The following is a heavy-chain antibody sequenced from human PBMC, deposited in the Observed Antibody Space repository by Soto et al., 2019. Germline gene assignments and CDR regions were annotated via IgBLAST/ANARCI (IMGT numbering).Heavy chain of an antibody. Sequence: PSETLSLTCAVYGGAFSGYYWNWIRQPPGKGLEWIGEVNHSGSTNYNPSLKSRVTISVDTSKNQFSLKLSSVTAADTAVYFCARYSAASGTYYFDYWGQGTLVTVSS. CDR2: VNHSGST. J-gene: IGHJ4*02. CDR1: GGAFSGYY. V-gene: IGHV4-34*01. CDR3: ARYSAASGTYYFDY. D-gene: IGHD6-13*01.